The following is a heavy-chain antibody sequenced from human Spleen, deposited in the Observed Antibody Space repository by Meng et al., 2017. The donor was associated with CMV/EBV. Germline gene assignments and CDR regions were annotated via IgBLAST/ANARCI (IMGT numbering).Heavy chain of an antibody. J-gene: IGHJ6*02. CDR3: ARDKGWDFWSGYYECGLPDYYYGMDV. Sequence: ASVKVSCKASGYTFTNYGISWVRQAPGQGLEWMGWISAYNGNTNYAQKLQGRVTMTTDTSTSTAYMELRSLRSDDPAVYYCARDKGWDFWSGYYECGLPDYYYGMDVWGQGTTVTVSS. CDR1: GYTFTNYG. V-gene: IGHV1-18*01. D-gene: IGHD3-3*01. CDR2: ISAYNGNT.